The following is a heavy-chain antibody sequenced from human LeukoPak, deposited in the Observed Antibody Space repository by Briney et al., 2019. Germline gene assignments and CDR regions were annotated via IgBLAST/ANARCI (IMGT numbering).Heavy chain of an antibody. J-gene: IGHJ5*02. V-gene: IGHV5-51*01. CDR3: ARYSSSSDFWFDP. Sequence: GESLKISCKGSGYSFTSHWIGWVRQMPGKGLEWMGIIYPGDSDTRYSPSFQGQVTISADKSISTAYLQWSSLKASDTAMYYCARYSSSSDFWFDPWGQGTLVTVSS. CDR2: IYPGDSDT. CDR1: GYSFTSHW. D-gene: IGHD6-6*01.